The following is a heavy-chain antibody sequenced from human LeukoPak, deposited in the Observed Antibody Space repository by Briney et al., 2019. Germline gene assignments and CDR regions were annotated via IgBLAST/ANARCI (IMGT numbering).Heavy chain of an antibody. CDR2: IKQDGSEK. V-gene: IGHV3-7*03. Sequence: GGSLRLSCAASGFTFSSYWMSWVRQAPGKGLEWVANIKQDGSEKYYVDSVKGRFTISRDNAKNSLYLQMNSLRAEDTAVYYCAKQLIIVGATLFDYWGQGTLVTVSS. CDR3: AKQLIIVGATLFDY. CDR1: GFTFSSYW. J-gene: IGHJ4*02. D-gene: IGHD1-26*01.